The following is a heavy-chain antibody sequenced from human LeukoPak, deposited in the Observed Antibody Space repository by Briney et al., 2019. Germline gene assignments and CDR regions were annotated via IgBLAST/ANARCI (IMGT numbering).Heavy chain of an antibody. CDR3: ARHRGYNYGYSDY. CDR1: GYSFTNYW. V-gene: IGHV5-51*01. Sequence: GESLKTSRKGSGYSFTNYWIGWVRQMPGKGLEWMGITYPNDSDTRYSPSFQGLVTISADKSISTAYLQWSSLKASDTAMYYCARHRGYNYGYSDYWGQGTLVTVSS. D-gene: IGHD5-18*01. J-gene: IGHJ4*02. CDR2: TYPNDSDT.